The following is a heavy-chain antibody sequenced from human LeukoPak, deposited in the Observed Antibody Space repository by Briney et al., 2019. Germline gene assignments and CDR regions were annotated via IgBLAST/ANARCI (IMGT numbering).Heavy chain of an antibody. D-gene: IGHD6-13*01. J-gene: IGHJ6*03. CDR3: ARGRVSSSTWYSTYYYYFYMDV. Sequence: PSETLSLTCTVSGGSISSYYWSWIRQPAGKGLEWIGRIYTSGSTNYNPSLKSRVTMSVDTSKNQFSLKLSSVTAAGTAVYYCARGRVSSSTWYSTYYYYFYMDVWGKGTTVTVSS. CDR1: GGSISSYY. CDR2: IYTSGST. V-gene: IGHV4-4*07.